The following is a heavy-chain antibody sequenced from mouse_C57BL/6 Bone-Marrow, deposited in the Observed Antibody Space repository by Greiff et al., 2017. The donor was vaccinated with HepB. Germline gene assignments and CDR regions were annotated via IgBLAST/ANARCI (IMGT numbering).Heavy chain of an antibody. D-gene: IGHD4-1*01. Sequence: QVTLKVCVPGILQPSQTLSLTCSFSGFSLSTFGMGVGWIRQPSGKGLEWLAHIWWDDDKYYNPALKSRLTISKDTSKNQVFLKIANVDTADTATYYCARIGDPTGTSYWYFDVWGTGTTVTVSS. V-gene: IGHV8-8*01. CDR2: IWWDDDK. CDR3: ARIGDPTGTSYWYFDV. J-gene: IGHJ1*03. CDR1: GFSLSTFGMG.